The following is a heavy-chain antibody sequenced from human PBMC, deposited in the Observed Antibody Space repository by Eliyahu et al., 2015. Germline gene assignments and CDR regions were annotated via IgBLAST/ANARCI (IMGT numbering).Heavy chain of an antibody. V-gene: IGHV3-23*01. CDR2: ISASGGST. CDR3: GLMVATPQIEH. Sequence: EVQLLESGGGLVQPGGSLXLSCXAXGITSSNYGMSWVRQAPGKGLGWVSGISASGGSTYYADSVRGRFTISRDNSKNTLYLQMNSLRVEDTAVYYCGLMVATPQIEHWGQGTLVTVSS. CDR1: GITSSNYG. D-gene: IGHD2-8*01. J-gene: IGHJ4*02.